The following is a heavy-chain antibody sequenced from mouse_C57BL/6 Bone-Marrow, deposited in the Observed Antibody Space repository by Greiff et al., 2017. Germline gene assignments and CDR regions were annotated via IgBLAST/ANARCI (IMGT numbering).Heavy chain of an antibody. CDR3: ARDADYGSSSAWFAY. Sequence: EVKVVESGGGLVQSGRSLRLSCATSGFTFSDFYMEWVRQAPGKGLEWIAASRNKANDYTTEYSASVKGRFIVSRDTSQSILYLQMNALRAEDTAIYYCARDADYGSSSAWFAYWGQGTLVTVSA. V-gene: IGHV7-1*01. D-gene: IGHD1-1*01. CDR2: SRNKANDYTT. CDR1: GFTFSDFY. J-gene: IGHJ3*01.